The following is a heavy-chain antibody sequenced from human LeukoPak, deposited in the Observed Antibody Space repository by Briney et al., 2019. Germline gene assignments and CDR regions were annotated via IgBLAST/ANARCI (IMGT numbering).Heavy chain of an antibody. D-gene: IGHD6-13*01. J-gene: IGHJ4*02. CDR1: GFTFSSYE. CDR3: ASTIEIAAAGTGSFDY. Sequence: PGGSLRLSCAASGFTFSSYEVNWVRQAPGKGLEWVSYISSSGSTIYYADSVKGRFTISRDNAKNSMYLQMNSWSAADAAVYYCASTIEIAAAGTGSFDYGGQGTPVTVSS. V-gene: IGHV3-48*03. CDR2: ISSSGSTI.